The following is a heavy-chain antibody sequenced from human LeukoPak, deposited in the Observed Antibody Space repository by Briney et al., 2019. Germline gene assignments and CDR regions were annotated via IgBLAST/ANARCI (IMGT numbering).Heavy chain of an antibody. J-gene: IGHJ4*02. CDR3: AREFGHCSGDNCFYFFDS. CDR1: GYTLTNYN. Sequence: ASVKVSCKASGYTLTNYNISWVRQAPGQRLQWMGWINTDKGHTNFVPKFQGRVTVTTDTSTNTAYMELRRLRSDDTAVYYCAREFGHCSGDNCFYFFDSWGQGSLVTVSS. V-gene: IGHV1-18*01. D-gene: IGHD2-15*01. CDR2: INTDKGHT.